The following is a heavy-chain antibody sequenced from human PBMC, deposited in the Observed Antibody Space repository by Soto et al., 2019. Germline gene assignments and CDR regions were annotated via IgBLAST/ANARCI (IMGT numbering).Heavy chain of an antibody. CDR2: ISWNSGSI. Sequence: GGSLRLSCAASGFTFDDYAMHWVRQAPGKGLEWVSGISWNSGSIGYADSVKGRFTISRDNAKNSLYLQMNSLRAEDTALYYCAKGNIIAAAGTSYYYYGMDVWGQGTTVTVSS. J-gene: IGHJ6*02. V-gene: IGHV3-9*01. D-gene: IGHD6-13*01. CDR1: GFTFDDYA. CDR3: AKGNIIAAAGTSYYYYGMDV.